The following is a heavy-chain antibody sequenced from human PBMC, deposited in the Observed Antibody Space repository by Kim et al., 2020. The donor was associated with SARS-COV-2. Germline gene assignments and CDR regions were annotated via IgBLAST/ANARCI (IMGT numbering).Heavy chain of an antibody. CDR1: GGSISSYY. Sequence: SETLSLTCTVSGGSISSYYWSWIRQPPGKGLEWIGYIYYSGSTNYNPSLKSRATISVDTSKNQFSLNLSSLPAADPAVYYCARDPMATIVGGFDIWGQGTMVTVSS. V-gene: IGHV4-59*13. CDR3: ARDPMATIVGGFDI. CDR2: IYYSGST. J-gene: IGHJ3*02. D-gene: IGHD5-12*01.